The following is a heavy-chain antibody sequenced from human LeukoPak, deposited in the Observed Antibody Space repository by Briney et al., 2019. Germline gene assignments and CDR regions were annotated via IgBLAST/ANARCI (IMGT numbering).Heavy chain of an antibody. D-gene: IGHD3-10*01. CDR3: ARSSGISHFDY. J-gene: IGHJ4*02. CDR2: VYPGDSDT. V-gene: IGHV5-51*01. CDR1: GYDFTTHW. Sequence: GESLKISCKGSGYDFTTHWIGWVRQMPGKGLEWMGIVYPGDSDTRYSPSFQGQVTISAGKSISTAYLQWSSLKASDTAMYYCARSSGISHFDYWGQGTLVTVSS.